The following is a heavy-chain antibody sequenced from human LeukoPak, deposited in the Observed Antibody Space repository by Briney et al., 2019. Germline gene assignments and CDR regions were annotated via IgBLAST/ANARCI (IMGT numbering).Heavy chain of an antibody. V-gene: IGHV1-18*01. CDR2: ISTYIGNA. D-gene: IGHD2-15*01. Sequence: GSSVNVSCKASGYTFTTYGISWVRQAPGHPLEWMGGISTYIGNANYPQNLQRRVTMTTDTSKSTVHMELRNLRSDDTAEYYCARGRYCSCANCWAIYYYYMDVWGKGTTVTVSS. CDR1: GYTFTTYG. CDR3: ARGRYCSCANCWAIYYYYMDV. J-gene: IGHJ6*03.